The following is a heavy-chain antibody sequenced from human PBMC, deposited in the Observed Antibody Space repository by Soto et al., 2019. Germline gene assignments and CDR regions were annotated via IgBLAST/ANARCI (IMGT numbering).Heavy chain of an antibody. Sequence: NPSETLSLTCTVSGGSISSGDYYWSWIRQPPGKGLEWIGYIYYSGSTYYNPSLKSRVTISVDTSKNQFSLKLSSVTAADTAVYYCARARYSSRFYYGMDVWGQGTTVTVSS. V-gene: IGHV4-30-4*01. J-gene: IGHJ6*02. CDR1: GGSISSGDYY. CDR3: ARARYSSRFYYGMDV. D-gene: IGHD6-13*01. CDR2: IYYSGST.